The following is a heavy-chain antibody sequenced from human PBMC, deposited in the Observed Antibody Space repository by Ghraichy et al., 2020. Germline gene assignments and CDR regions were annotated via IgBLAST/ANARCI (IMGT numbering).Heavy chain of an antibody. V-gene: IGHV1-69*02. CDR3: ARADDSEGDFDY. CDR2: IIPILGIA. J-gene: IGHJ4*02. D-gene: IGHD2-15*01. CDR1: RGTFSSYT. Sequence: SVKVSCKASRGTFSSYTISWVRQAPGQGLEWMGRIIPILGIANYAQKFQGRVTITADKSTSTAYMELSSLRSEDTAVYYCARADDSEGDFDYWGQGTLVTVSS.